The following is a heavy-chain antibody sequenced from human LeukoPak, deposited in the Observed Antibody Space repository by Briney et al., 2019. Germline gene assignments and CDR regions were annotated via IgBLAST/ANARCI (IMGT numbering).Heavy chain of an antibody. D-gene: IGHD3-16*02. CDR1: GFTFSGYS. Sequence: GGSLRLSCAASGFTFSGYSMNWVRQAPGKGLEWVSYISSSSSTIYYADSVKGRFTISRDNAKNSLYLQMNSLRAEDTAVYYCARDSNDYVWGSYRLYFDYWGQGTLVTVSS. J-gene: IGHJ4*02. CDR2: ISSSSSTI. CDR3: ARDSNDYVWGSYRLYFDY. V-gene: IGHV3-48*01.